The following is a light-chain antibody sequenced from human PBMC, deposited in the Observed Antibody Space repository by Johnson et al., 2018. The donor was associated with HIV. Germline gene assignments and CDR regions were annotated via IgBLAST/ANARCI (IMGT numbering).Light chain of an antibody. CDR1: SSNIGNNY. CDR2: DNN. Sequence: QFVLTQPPSVSAAPGQKVAISCSGSSSNIGNNYVSWYQQVPGTAPKLLIYDNNRRPSGIPDRFSGSKSGSLATLGINGLQTGEEADYYCGTWDSSLSAHVFGTGTKVTVL. J-gene: IGLJ1*01. V-gene: IGLV1-51*01. CDR3: GTWDSSLSAHV.